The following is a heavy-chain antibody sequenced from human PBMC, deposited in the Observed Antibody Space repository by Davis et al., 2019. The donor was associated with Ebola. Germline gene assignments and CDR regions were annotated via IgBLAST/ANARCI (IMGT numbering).Heavy chain of an antibody. CDR2: ISAYNGNT. CDR1: GYTFSSHG. CDR3: ATVGLQL. Sequence: ASVKVSCKASGYTFSSHGISWVRQAPGQGLEWMGWISAYNGNTNQARKFQGRVTMTTDTSTSTAYMELSGLTSEDTAVYYYATVGLQLWGQGTLVTVSS. J-gene: IGHJ4*02. D-gene: IGHD1-1*01. V-gene: IGHV1-18*01.